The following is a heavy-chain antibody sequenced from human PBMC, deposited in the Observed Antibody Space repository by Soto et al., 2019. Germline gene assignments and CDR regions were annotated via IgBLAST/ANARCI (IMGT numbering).Heavy chain of an antibody. CDR1: GYSFTSYW. J-gene: IGHJ4*02. CDR2: VDPSDSYT. V-gene: IGHV5-10-1*01. Sequence: GESLKISCKGSGYSFTSYWITWVRQMPGKGLEWMGRVDPSDSYTNYSPSFQGHVTISADKSNSTAYPQWSSLKASDTAMYYCARFSSLGSNGYYDYWGQGTLVTVSS. CDR3: ARFSSLGSNGYYDY. D-gene: IGHD3-22*01.